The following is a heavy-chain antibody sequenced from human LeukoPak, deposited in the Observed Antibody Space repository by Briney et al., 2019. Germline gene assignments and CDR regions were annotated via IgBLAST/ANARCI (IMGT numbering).Heavy chain of an antibody. V-gene: IGHV4-39*01. CDR1: GGSISSSSYY. CDR3: ARQQSGSYLVDFDY. D-gene: IGHD1-26*01. Sequence: SETLSLTCTVPGGSISSSSYYWGWIRPPPGKGLEWIGSIYYSGSTYYNPSLKSRVTISVDTSKNQFSLKLSSVTAADTAVYYCARQQSGSYLVDFDYWGQGTLVTVSS. CDR2: IYYSGST. J-gene: IGHJ4*02.